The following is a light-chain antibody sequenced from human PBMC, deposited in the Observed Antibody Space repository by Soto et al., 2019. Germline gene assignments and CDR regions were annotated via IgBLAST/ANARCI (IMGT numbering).Light chain of an antibody. V-gene: IGKV3-15*01. CDR3: QQYNNWPRT. CDR2: GAS. Sequence: EILMTQSPATLSVSPGERATLSCRASQSVSSNLAWYQQKPGQAPRLLIYGASTRATGIPARFSGSGSGTEFTLTISSLQSEDFAVYYCQQYNNWPRTFGQGNKVEIK. J-gene: IGKJ1*01. CDR1: QSVSSN.